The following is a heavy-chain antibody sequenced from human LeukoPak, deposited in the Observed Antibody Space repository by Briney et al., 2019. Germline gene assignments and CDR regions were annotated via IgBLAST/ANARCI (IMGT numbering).Heavy chain of an antibody. CDR2: INPSGGST. V-gene: IGHV1-46*01. CDR3: ARAPPYYDILTGYSLPSGSAFDI. Sequence: GASVKVSCKASGYTFTGYYMHWVRQAPGQGLEWMGIINPSGGSTSYAQKFQGRVTMTRDTSTSTVYMELSSLRSEDTAVYYCARAPPYYDILTGYSLPSGSAFDIWGQGTMVTVSS. D-gene: IGHD3-9*01. J-gene: IGHJ3*02. CDR1: GYTFTGYY.